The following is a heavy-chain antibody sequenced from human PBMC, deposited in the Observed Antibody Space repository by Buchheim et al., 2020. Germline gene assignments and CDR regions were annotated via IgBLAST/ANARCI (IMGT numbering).Heavy chain of an antibody. Sequence: EVQLVESGGGLVQPGGSLRLSCAASGFTFSSSWMHWVRQAPGKGLVWVSRINSDGSSTSYADSVKGRFTISRDSSKNTLFLQMNGLRAEDTALYYCAKGRITSIDSWGQGTL. J-gene: IGHJ4*02. CDR1: GFTFSSSW. CDR3: AKGRITSIDS. CDR2: INSDGSST. V-gene: IGHV3-74*01.